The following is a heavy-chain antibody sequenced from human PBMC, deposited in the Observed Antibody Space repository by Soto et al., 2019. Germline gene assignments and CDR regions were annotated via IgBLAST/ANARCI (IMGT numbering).Heavy chain of an antibody. J-gene: IGHJ5*02. CDR2: IIPIFGTA. CDR3: ARDVLAARLVYWFDP. V-gene: IGHV1-69*06. Sequence: QVQLVQSGAEVKKPGSSVKVSCKASGGTFSSYAISWVRQAPGQGLEWMGGIIPIFGTANYAQKFQGRVTITAEKATSTAYMELSSLRSEDTAVDYCARDVLAARLVYWFDPWGQGTLVTVSS. D-gene: IGHD6-6*01. CDR1: GGTFSSYA.